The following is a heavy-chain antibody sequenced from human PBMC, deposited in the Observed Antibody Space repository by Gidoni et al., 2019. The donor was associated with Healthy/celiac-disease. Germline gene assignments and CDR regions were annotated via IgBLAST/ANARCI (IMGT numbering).Heavy chain of an antibody. Sequence: EVQLVASGGGLVKPGGSLRLSCAASGFTFSSYSMNWVRQAPGKGLEWVSSISSSSSYIYYADSVKGRFTISRDNAKNSLYLQMNSLRAEDTAVYYCARDHGGGGAGVLGYWGQGTLVTVSS. D-gene: IGHD2-21*01. V-gene: IGHV3-21*01. CDR2: ISSSSSYI. J-gene: IGHJ4*02. CDR1: GFTFSSYS. CDR3: ARDHGGGGAGVLGY.